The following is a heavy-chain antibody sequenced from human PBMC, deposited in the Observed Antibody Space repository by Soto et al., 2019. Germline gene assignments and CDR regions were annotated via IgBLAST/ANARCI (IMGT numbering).Heavy chain of an antibody. CDR2: IWYDGSNK. Sequence: GGSLRLSCAASGFTFSSYGMHWVRQAPGKGLEWVAVIWYDGSNKYYADSVKGRFTISRDNSKNTLYLQMNSLRAEDTAVYYCARVRRGVVVVTWLDYWGQGTLVTVSS. V-gene: IGHV3-33*01. CDR3: ARVRRGVVVVTWLDY. D-gene: IGHD3-22*01. J-gene: IGHJ4*02. CDR1: GFTFSSYG.